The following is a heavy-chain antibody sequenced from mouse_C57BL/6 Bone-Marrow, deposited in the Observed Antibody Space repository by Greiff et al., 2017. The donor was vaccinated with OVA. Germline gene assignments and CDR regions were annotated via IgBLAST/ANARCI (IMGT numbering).Heavy chain of an antibody. V-gene: IGHV14-4*01. CDR1: GFNIKDDY. J-gene: IGHJ4*01. Sequence: VQLQQSGAELVRPGASVKLSCTASGFNIKDDYMHWVKQRPEQGLEWIGWIDPENGDTEYASKFQGKATITADTSSNTAYLQLSSLTSEDTAVYYCTTFMGGYDRYAMDYWGQGTSVTVSS. CDR3: TTFMGGYDRYAMDY. D-gene: IGHD2-2*01. CDR2: IDPENGDT.